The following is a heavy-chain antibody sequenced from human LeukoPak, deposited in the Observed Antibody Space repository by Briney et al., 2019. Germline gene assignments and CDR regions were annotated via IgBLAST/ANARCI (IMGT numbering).Heavy chain of an antibody. Sequence: PSETLSLTCAVYGGSFSGYYWSWIRQPPGKGLEWMGEINHSGSTNYNPSLKSRVTISVDTSKNQFSLKLSSVTAADTAVYYCASSVQWLSFDYWGQGTLVTVSS. CDR3: ASSVQWLSFDY. V-gene: IGHV4-34*01. J-gene: IGHJ4*02. D-gene: IGHD6-19*01. CDR2: INHSGST. CDR1: GGSFSGYY.